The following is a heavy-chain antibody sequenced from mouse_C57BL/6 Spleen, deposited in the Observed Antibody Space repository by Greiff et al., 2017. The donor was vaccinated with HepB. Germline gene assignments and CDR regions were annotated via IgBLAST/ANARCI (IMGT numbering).Heavy chain of an antibody. D-gene: IGHD1-1*01. Sequence: EVQVVESGGDLVKPGGSLKLSCAASGFTFSSYGMSWVRQTPDKRLEWVATISSGGSYTYYPDSVKGRFTISRDNAKNTLYLQMSSLKSEDTAMYYCARHGFITTPIWFAYWGQGTLVTVSA. CDR3: ARHGFITTPIWFAY. V-gene: IGHV5-6*01. J-gene: IGHJ3*01. CDR1: GFTFSSYG. CDR2: ISSGGSYT.